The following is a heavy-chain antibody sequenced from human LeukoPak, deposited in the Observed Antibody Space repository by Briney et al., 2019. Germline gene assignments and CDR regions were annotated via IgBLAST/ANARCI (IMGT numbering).Heavy chain of an antibody. CDR3: AKRTGTTPRDAFDI. J-gene: IGHJ3*02. V-gene: IGHV3-9*01. CDR1: GFSFDDYG. Sequence: QSGGSLRLSCVASGFSFDDYGMHWVRQAPGKGLEWVSGISWNRGSIDYADSVKGRFTISRNNAKKSLYLQMNSLRAEDTALYYCAKRTGTTPRDAFDIWGQGTMVTVSS. D-gene: IGHD1-7*01. CDR2: ISWNRGSI.